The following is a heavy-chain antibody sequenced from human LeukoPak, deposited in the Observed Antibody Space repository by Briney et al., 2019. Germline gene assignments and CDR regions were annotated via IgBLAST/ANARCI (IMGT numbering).Heavy chain of an antibody. J-gene: IGHJ5*02. CDR2: IYYSGST. V-gene: IGHV4-59*12. CDR3: ARDYFGSGCFDP. Sequence: SETLSLTYTVSGGSISSYYWSWIRQPPGKGLEWIGYIYYSGSTNYNPSLKSRVTISVDTSKNQFSLKLSSVTAADTAVYYCARDYFGSGCFDPWGQGTLVTVSS. D-gene: IGHD3-10*01. CDR1: GGSISSYY.